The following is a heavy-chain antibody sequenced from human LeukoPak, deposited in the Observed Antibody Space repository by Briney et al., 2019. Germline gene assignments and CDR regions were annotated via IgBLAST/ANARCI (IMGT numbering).Heavy chain of an antibody. Sequence: SETLSLTCTVSGGSISSYYWSWIRQPPGKGLEWIGYIYYSRSTNYNPSLKSRVTISVDTSKNQFSLKLSSVTAADTAVYYCARGLNGYYDSSYYFDYWGQGTLVTVSS. D-gene: IGHD3-22*01. V-gene: IGHV4-59*12. CDR3: ARGLNGYYDSSYYFDY. J-gene: IGHJ4*02. CDR1: GGSISSYY. CDR2: IYYSRST.